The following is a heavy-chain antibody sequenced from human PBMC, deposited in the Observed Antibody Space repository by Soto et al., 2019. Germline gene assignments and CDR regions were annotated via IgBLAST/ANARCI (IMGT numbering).Heavy chain of an antibody. Sequence: GGSLRLSCTASGLPHSSFAMMWVRQAPGKGLECVSGIYGSGRGIEYADSVKGRFTISRDISKNTVYMQMTDLRADDTDVHYCAKHAVYNDGWWLMDHWGQGTQVTVSP. V-gene: IGHV3-23*05. CDR1: GLPHSSFA. CDR2: IYGSGRGI. D-gene: IGHD2-8*02. J-gene: IGHJ4*02. CDR3: AKHAVYNDGWWLMDH.